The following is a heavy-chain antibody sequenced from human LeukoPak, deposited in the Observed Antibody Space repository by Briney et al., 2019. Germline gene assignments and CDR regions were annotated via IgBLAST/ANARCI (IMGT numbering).Heavy chain of an antibody. J-gene: IGHJ4*02. D-gene: IGHD7-27*01. Sequence: GGSLRLSCAASGFTVSNNYMGWVRQAPAKGLEWVSVIYSVGTTYYADSVRGRFTISRDNSKNTLYLQMNSLRAEDTAVYYCAGGAKLQSGDDLDYWGQGTLVTVSS. CDR3: AGGAKLQSGDDLDY. V-gene: IGHV3-66*01. CDR1: GFTVSNNY. CDR2: IYSVGTT.